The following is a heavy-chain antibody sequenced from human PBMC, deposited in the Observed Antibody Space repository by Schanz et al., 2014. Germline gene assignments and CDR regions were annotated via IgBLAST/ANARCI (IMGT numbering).Heavy chain of an antibody. CDR3: ARDYDILTGYTNYYYYYGMDV. CDR2: ISGYYGNT. CDR1: GYTFTSYG. Sequence: QVHLVQSGAEVKKPGASVKVSCKASGYTFTSYGISWVRQAPGQGLEWMGWISGYYGNTDYAQKLQGRVTMTTDTSTSTAYMELRSLRSDDTAVYYCARDYDILTGYTNYYYYYGMDVWGQGTAVTVSS. J-gene: IGHJ6*02. D-gene: IGHD3-9*01. V-gene: IGHV1-18*04.